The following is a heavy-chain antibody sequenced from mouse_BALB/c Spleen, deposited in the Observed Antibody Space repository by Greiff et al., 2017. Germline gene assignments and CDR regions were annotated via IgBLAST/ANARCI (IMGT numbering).Heavy chain of an antibody. CDR2: ISSGGST. D-gene: IGHD1-1*02. CDR3: ALWSYAMDY. CDR1: GFTFSSYA. J-gene: IGHJ4*01. Sequence: EVKLMESGGGLVKPGGSLKLSCAASGFTFSSYAMSWVRQTPEKRLEWVASISSGGSTYYPDSVKGRFTISRDNARNILYRQMSSLRSEDTAMYYCALWSYAMDYWGQGTSVTVSS. V-gene: IGHV5-6-5*01.